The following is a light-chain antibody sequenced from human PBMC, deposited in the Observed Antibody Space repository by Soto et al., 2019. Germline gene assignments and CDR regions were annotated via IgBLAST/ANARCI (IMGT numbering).Light chain of an antibody. CDR1: QDISNY. J-gene: IGKJ4*01. V-gene: IGKV1-33*01. CDR2: DAS. Sequence: DIQMTQSPSSLSASVGDRVTITCQASQDISNYLNWYQQKPGKAPKLLIYDASNLETGFPSRFSGSGSGTDFTFTIISLQPEDIATYYCQQYDNLPPLFGGGTKVEIK. CDR3: QQYDNLPPL.